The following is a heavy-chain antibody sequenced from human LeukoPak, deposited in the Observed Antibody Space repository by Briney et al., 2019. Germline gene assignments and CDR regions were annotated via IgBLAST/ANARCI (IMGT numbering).Heavy chain of an antibody. CDR3: ARVRGGRSWYYYGMDV. Sequence: GGSLRLSCAASGFTFSNFAMHWVRQAPGKGLEWVAVISYDGDNEYYADSVKGQFTISRGNSKDRLYLHMYSLRPEDTAMYYCARVRGGRSWYYYGMDVWGRGTTVTVSS. CDR2: ISYDGDNE. D-gene: IGHD3-16*01. J-gene: IGHJ6*02. CDR1: GFTFSNFA. V-gene: IGHV3-30-3*01.